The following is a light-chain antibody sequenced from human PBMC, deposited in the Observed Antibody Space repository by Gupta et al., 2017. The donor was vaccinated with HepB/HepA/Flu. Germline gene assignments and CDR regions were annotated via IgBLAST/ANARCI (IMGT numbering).Light chain of an antibody. CDR2: DVN. CDR1: RSDVGAYNS. V-gene: IGLV2-14*03. J-gene: IGLJ2*01. CDR3: SFYTTGTARI. Sequence: GSPGQSITISCIGPRSDVGAYNSISWYQQSPGKAPKLLIFDVNSRPSGVSNRFSGYKSANKASMTISGLQIEDEADEYCSFYTTGTARIFGGGTKLTVL.